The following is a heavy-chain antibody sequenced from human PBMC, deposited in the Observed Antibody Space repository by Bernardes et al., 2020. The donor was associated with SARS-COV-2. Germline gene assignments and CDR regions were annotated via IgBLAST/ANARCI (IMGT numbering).Heavy chain of an antibody. V-gene: IGHV4-4*07. CDR3: ARDRGDYVRSYWYFDL. J-gene: IGHJ2*01. Sequence: SETLSLTCTVSGGSISSYYWSWIRLPAGKGLEWIGRIYTSGSTNYNPSLKSRVTMSVDTSKNQFSLKLSSVTAADTAVYYCARDRGDYVRSYWYFDLWGRGTLVTVSS. CDR2: IYTSGST. CDR1: GGSISSYY. D-gene: IGHD4-17*01.